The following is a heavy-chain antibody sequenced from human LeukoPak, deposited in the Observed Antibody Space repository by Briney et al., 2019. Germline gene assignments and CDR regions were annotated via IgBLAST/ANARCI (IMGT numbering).Heavy chain of an antibody. CDR1: GGSISSGSYY. CDR2: ICTSGST. CDR3: AREVPSYYYYMDV. J-gene: IGHJ6*03. Sequence: SQTLSLTCTVSGGSISSGSYYWSWIRQPAGKGLEWIGRICTSGSTNYNPSLKSRVTISVDTSKNQFSLKLSSVTAADTAVYYCAREVPSYYYYMDVWGKGTTVTVSS. V-gene: IGHV4-61*02.